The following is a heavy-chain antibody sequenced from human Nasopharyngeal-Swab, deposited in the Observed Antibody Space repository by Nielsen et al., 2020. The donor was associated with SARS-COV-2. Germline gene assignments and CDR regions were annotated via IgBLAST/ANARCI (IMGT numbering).Heavy chain of an antibody. CDR3: ARDLVCSGGSCYSNGFDY. Sequence: SETLSLTCTVSAGSISNSSYYWSWIRQPPGKGLEWIGYIYYSGSTNYNPSLKSRVTISVDTSKNQFSLKLSSVTAADTAVYYCARDLVCSGGSCYSNGFDYWGQGTLVTVSS. D-gene: IGHD2-15*01. CDR2: IYYSGST. J-gene: IGHJ4*02. V-gene: IGHV4-61*01. CDR1: AGSISNSSYY.